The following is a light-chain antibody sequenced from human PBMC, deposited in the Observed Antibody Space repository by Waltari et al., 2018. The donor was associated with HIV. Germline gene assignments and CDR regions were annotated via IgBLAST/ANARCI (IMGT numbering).Light chain of an antibody. J-gene: IGLJ2*01. V-gene: IGLV2-23*01. CDR3: CSYAGTVV. CDR2: EAT. CDR1: SGDVGTYNL. Sequence: QSAVSQPASVSGSPGQSITISCTGGSGDVGTYNLVSWYQRLPGSAPKLIIYEATKRPSGVSNRFSGSKSGGTASLTISGLQADDEGHYYCCSYAGTVVFGGGTELTVL.